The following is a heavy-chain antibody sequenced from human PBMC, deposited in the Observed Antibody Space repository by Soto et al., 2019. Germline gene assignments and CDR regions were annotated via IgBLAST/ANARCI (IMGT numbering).Heavy chain of an antibody. D-gene: IGHD3-10*01. J-gene: IGHJ5*02. V-gene: IGHV3-66*01. CDR3: ARVSEVPYGSGSPTGFDP. CDR2: IYSGGST. Sequence: GGSLILSCAASGFTVSSNYMSWVRQAPGKGLEWVSVIYSGGSTYYADSVKGRFTISRDNSKNTLYLQMNSLRAEDTAVYYCARVSEVPYGSGSPTGFDPWGQGTLVTVSS. CDR1: GFTVSSNY.